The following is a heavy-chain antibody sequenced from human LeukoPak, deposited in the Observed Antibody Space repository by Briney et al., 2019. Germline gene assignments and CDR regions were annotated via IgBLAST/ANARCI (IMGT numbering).Heavy chain of an antibody. CDR2: ISYDGSNK. CDR1: GFTFSSYA. Sequence: PGRSLRPSCAASGFTFSSYAMHWVRQAPGKGLEWVAVISYDGSNKYYADSVKGRFTISRDNSKNTLYLQMNSLRAEDTAVYYCARDLRYCSSTSCYHRPGYWGQGTLVTVSS. V-gene: IGHV3-30-3*01. CDR3: ARDLRYCSSTSCYHRPGY. D-gene: IGHD2-2*01. J-gene: IGHJ4*02.